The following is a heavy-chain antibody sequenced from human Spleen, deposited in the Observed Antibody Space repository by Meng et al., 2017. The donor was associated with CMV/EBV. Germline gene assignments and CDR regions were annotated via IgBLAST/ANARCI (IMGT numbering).Heavy chain of an antibody. Sequence: GESLKISCAASGFKFSNYGIHWVRQAPGKGLEWVAFIRYDGSNEYYADSVKGRFTISRDNSKNTLYLQMNSLRAEDTAVYYCARGTVVGYYFDYWGQGTLVTVSS. CDR1: GFKFSNYG. CDR3: ARGTVVGYYFDY. D-gene: IGHD4-23*01. CDR2: IRYDGSNE. J-gene: IGHJ4*02. V-gene: IGHV3-30*02.